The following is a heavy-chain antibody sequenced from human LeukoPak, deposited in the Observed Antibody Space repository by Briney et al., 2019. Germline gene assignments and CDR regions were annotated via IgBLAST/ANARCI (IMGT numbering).Heavy chain of an antibody. V-gene: IGHV4-30-2*01. CDR3: ARGLLSRVKWERKVPYFDY. D-gene: IGHD1-26*01. CDR2: IYHSGST. J-gene: IGHJ4*02. CDR1: GGSISSGGYS. Sequence: SETLSLTCAVSGGSISSGGYSWSWIRQPPGKGLEWIGYIYHSGSTNYNPSLKSRVTISVDTSKNQFSLKLSSVTAADTVVYYCARGLLSRVKWERKVPYFDYWGQGTLVTVSS.